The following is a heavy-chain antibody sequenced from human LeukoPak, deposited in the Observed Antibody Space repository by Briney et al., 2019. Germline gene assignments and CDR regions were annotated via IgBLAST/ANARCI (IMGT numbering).Heavy chain of an antibody. D-gene: IGHD2-2*01. J-gene: IGHJ3*02. CDR1: GYSFTSYW. CDR3: ASGYCSSTSCRMGLRAFDI. V-gene: IGHV5-51*01. CDR2: IYPGDSDT. Sequence: GESLKISCKGSGYSFTSYWIGWVRQMPGKGLEWMGIIYPGDSDTRYSPSLQGQVTISADKSISTAYLQWSSLKASDTAMYYCASGYCSSTSCRMGLRAFDIWGQGTMVTVSS.